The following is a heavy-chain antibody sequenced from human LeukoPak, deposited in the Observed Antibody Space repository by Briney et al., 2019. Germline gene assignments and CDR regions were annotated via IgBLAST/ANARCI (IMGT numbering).Heavy chain of an antibody. CDR2: IYAGGST. J-gene: IGHJ6*03. CDR3: ANYIRNVHYYMDV. CDR1: GFTVSSNY. D-gene: IGHD1-1*01. V-gene: IGHV3-53*04. Sequence: GGSLRLSCAASGFTVSSNYMSWVRQAPGKGLEWVSLIYAGGSTYYADAVKGRFTISRHNSKNTLHLQMNSLRVEDTAVYYCANYIRNVHYYMDVWGKGTTVIVSS.